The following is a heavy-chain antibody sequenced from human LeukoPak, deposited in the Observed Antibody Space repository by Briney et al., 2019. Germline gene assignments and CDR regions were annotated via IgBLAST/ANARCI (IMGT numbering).Heavy chain of an antibody. J-gene: IGHJ4*02. CDR1: GGTFSSYT. CDR3: ARVDSSGYADY. D-gene: IGHD3-22*01. V-gene: IGHV1-69*02. CDR2: IIPILGIA. Sequence: ASVKVSCKASGGTFSSYTISWVRQAPGQGLEWMGRIIPILGIANYAQKFQGRATITADKSTSTAYMELSSLRSEDTAVYYCARVDSSGYADYWGQGTLVTVSS.